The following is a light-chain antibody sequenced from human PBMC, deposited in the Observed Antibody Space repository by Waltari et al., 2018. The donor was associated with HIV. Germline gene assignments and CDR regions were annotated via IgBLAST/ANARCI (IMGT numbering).Light chain of an antibody. CDR3: QVWDRNGAHPV. CDR1: NIGGQS. V-gene: IGLV3-21*01. J-gene: IGLJ1*01. CDR2: DDR. Sequence: SYVLTQPPSLSLAPGETARLTCGGDNIGGQSVHWYQQKSGQAPVVVIYDDRDRPSGIPDRLSGFNSGNTATLISSEVEAGDEADYYCQVWDRNGAHPVFGRGTRVTVL.